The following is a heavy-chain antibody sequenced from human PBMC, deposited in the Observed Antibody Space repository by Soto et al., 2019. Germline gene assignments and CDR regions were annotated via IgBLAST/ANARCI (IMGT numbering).Heavy chain of an antibody. CDR3: ARDSAYSTASTHFDN. V-gene: IGHV3-30-3*01. J-gene: IGHJ4*02. Sequence: QVQLVESGGGEVQPGTSLRLSCAASGFTFSRSPMHWVRQAPGKGLDWVGLISADGSSQHYADSVRGRFIISRDNSQSTVYLQMNSLRPEDTATYFCARDSAYSTASTHFDNWGQGTLVTVSS. CDR2: ISADGSSQ. CDR1: GFTFSRSP. D-gene: IGHD2-2*01.